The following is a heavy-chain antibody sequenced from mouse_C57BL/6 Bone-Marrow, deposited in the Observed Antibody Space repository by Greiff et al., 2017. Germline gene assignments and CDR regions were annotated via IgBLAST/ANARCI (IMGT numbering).Heavy chain of an antibody. CDR3: ARSGYYGSSYVDWFAY. CDR2: INPNNGGT. CDR1: GYTFTDYY. J-gene: IGHJ3*01. Sequence: VQLQQSGPELVKPGASVKISCKASGYTFTDYYMNWVKQSHGKSLEWIGDINPNNGGTSYNQKFKGKATLTVDKSSSTAYMELRSLTSEDSAVYYCARSGYYGSSYVDWFAYWGQGTLVTVSA. V-gene: IGHV1-26*01. D-gene: IGHD1-1*01.